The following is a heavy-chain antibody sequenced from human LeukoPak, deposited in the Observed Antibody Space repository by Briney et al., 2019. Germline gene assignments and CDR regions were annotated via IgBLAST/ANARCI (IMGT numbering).Heavy chain of an antibody. J-gene: IGHJ5*02. V-gene: IGHV4-59*01. D-gene: IGHD6-13*01. CDR3: ARDKPRVVSSSWYGWFDP. CDR2: ICYSGST. Sequence: SETLSLTCTVSGGSISSYYWSWIRQPPGKGLEWIGYICYSGSTNYNPSLKSRVTISVDTSKNQFSLKLSSVTAADTAVYYCARDKPRVVSSSWYGWFDPWGQGTLVTVSS. CDR1: GGSISSYY.